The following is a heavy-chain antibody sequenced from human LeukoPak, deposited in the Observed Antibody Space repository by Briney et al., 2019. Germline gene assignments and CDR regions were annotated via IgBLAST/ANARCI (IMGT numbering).Heavy chain of an antibody. V-gene: IGHV3-48*01. CDR1: GFTFSQYT. CDR3: ARWVATDGTWTFDS. CDR2: ISGTSRTI. J-gene: IGHJ4*02. Sequence: GGSLRLSCAASGFTFSQYTMNWVRQAPGKGVEGGAYISGTSRTIYYADSVKGRFTISRDNANNSLYLVMNRLRADDSALYYCARWVATDGTWTFDSWGQGTLVTVSS. D-gene: IGHD6-13*01.